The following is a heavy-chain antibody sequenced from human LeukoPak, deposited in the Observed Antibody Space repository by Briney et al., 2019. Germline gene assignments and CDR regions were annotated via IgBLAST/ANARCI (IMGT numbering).Heavy chain of an antibody. V-gene: IGHV4-38-2*02. J-gene: IGHJ6*03. Sequence: SETLSLTCTVSGYPISSGYYWGWIRQPPGKGLEWIGSIYHSGSTYYNPSLKSRVTISVDTSKNQFSLKLSSVTAADTAVYYCAREGCSSTSCYAGYPDYYYYYMDVWGKGTTVTVSS. CDR3: AREGCSSTSCYAGYPDYYYYYMDV. D-gene: IGHD2-2*01. CDR1: GYPISSGYY. CDR2: IYHSGST.